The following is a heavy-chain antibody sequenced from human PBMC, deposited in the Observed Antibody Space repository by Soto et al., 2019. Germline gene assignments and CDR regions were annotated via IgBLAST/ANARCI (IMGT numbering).Heavy chain of an antibody. D-gene: IGHD5-18*01. CDR3: ARVKGGYSYRTYYFDY. J-gene: IGHJ4*02. Sequence: ASVKVSCKASGYTFTGYYMHWVRQAPGQGLEWMGWINPNSGGTNYAQKFQGWVTMTRDTSISTAYMELSRLRSDDTAVYYCARVKGGYSYRTYYFDYWGQGTLVTVSS. CDR2: INPNSGGT. V-gene: IGHV1-2*04. CDR1: GYTFTGYY.